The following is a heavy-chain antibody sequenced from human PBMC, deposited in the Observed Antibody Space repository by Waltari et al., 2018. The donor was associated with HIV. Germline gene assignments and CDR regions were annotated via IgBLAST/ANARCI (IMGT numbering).Heavy chain of an antibody. Sequence: EVQLVESGGGLVQPGGSLRLSCAVSGFTVSSNYMNWVRQAPGKGLEWVSVIYSGGTTYYADSVKGRFTISRDNSKNTLYLQMNSLRVEDTALYYCARGLYETDYWGQGTLVTVSS. CDR3: ARGLYETDY. V-gene: IGHV3-66*02. CDR2: IYSGGTT. J-gene: IGHJ4*02. D-gene: IGHD3-16*02. CDR1: GFTVSSNY.